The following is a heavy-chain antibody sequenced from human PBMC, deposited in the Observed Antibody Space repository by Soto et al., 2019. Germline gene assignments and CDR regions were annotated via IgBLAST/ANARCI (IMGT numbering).Heavy chain of an antibody. V-gene: IGHV3-33*01. Sequence: QVQLVESGGGVVQPGRSLRLSCAASGFTFSSYGMHWVRQAPGKGLEWVAVIWYDGSNKYYADSVKGRFTISRDNSKNTQYLQMNSLRAEDTAVYYCARGIRAVAGTSDAFDIWGQGTMVTVSS. CDR1: GFTFSSYG. J-gene: IGHJ3*02. CDR3: ARGIRAVAGTSDAFDI. CDR2: IWYDGSNK. D-gene: IGHD6-19*01.